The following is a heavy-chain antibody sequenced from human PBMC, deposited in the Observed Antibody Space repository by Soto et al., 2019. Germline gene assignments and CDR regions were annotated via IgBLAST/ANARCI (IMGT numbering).Heavy chain of an antibody. D-gene: IGHD6-13*01. J-gene: IGHJ3*02. Sequence: QVQLVQSGAEVKKPGSSVKVACKVSGDTFSNYVINWVRQAPGQGLEWMGAIVPIFRTANYAQKFQGRVTITGDEFAITAYMELSGLRSDDTATYYCARETSAPGTFREDASDIWGQGTLVTVSS. CDR3: ARETSAPGTFREDASDI. CDR1: GDTFSNYV. CDR2: IVPIFRTA. V-gene: IGHV1-69*12.